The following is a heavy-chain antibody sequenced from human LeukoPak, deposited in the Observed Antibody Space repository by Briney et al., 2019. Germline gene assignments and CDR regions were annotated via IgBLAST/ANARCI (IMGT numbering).Heavy chain of an antibody. Sequence: PSETLSLTCTVSGGSISSYYWSWIRQPPGKGLEWIGYIYYSGSTNYNPSLKSRVTISVDTSKNQFSLKLSSVTAADTAVYYCARSPQYCSSTSCYGTTFDYWGQGTLVTVSS. J-gene: IGHJ4*02. V-gene: IGHV4-59*12. CDR2: IYYSGST. D-gene: IGHD2-2*01. CDR1: GGSISSYY. CDR3: ARSPQYCSSTSCYGTTFDY.